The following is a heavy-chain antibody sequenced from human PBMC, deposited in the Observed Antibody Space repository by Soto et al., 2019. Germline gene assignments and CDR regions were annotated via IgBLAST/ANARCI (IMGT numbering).Heavy chain of an antibody. V-gene: IGHV1-18*01. Sequence: ASVKVSCKTSGYTFNSYGITWVRQAPGQGLEWMGWISGYNGNTNYAQKLQGRVTMTTDTSTSTAYMELRSLRSDDTAVYYCARATAVTTYFFYWGQGTLVTVSS. CDR1: GYTFNSYG. J-gene: IGHJ4*02. D-gene: IGHD4-17*01. CDR3: ARATAVTTYFFY. CDR2: ISGYNGNT.